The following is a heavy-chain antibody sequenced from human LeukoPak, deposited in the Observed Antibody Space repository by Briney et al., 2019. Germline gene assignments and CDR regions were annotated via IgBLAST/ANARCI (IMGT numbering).Heavy chain of an antibody. CDR1: GYSFTSCW. CDR2: IYPGDSDT. Sequence: GESLKISCKGSGYSFTSCWIGWVRQMPGKGLEWMGNIYPGDSDTRYSPSFQGQVTISADKSISTAYLQWSSLKASDTAMYYCARLGSYTTYYFDYWGQGTLVTVSS. D-gene: IGHD2-15*01. J-gene: IGHJ4*02. V-gene: IGHV5-51*01. CDR3: ARLGSYTTYYFDY.